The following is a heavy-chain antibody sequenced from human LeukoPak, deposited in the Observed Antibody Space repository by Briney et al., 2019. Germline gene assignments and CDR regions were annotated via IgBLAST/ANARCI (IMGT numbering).Heavy chain of an antibody. J-gene: IGHJ4*02. V-gene: IGHV1-69*04. CDR3: ARDTGPSTFDY. D-gene: IGHD1-14*01. Sequence: SVKVSCKASGGTFSSYTISWLRQAPGQGLEWMGRIIPILGIANYAQKFQGRVTITADKSTSTAYMELSSLRSEDTAVYYCARDTGPSTFDYWGQGTLVTVSS. CDR1: GGTFSSYT. CDR2: IIPILGIA.